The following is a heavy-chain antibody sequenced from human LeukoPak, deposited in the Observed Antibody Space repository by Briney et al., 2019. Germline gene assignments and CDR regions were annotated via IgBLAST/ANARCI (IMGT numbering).Heavy chain of an antibody. V-gene: IGHV3-48*04. Sequence: PGGSLRLSCAASGFTFTTCNMNWFRQAPGKGLEWISYISSTTKNVYYADSVKGRFTISRDNAKNSLYLQMNSLRAEDTAVYYCARGRDTAMVDWGQGTLVTVSS. CDR1: GFTFTTCN. J-gene: IGHJ4*02. CDR2: ISSTTKNV. D-gene: IGHD5-18*01. CDR3: ARGRDTAMVD.